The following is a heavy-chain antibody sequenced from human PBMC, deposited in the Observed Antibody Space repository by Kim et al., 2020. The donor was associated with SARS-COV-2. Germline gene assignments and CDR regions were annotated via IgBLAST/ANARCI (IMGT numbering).Heavy chain of an antibody. D-gene: IGHD2-2*01. CDR3: AKDAEDIVVVPAAINDFDD. CDR1: GFTFSSYG. Sequence: GGSLRLSCAASGFTFSSYGMHWVRQAPGKGLEWVAVISYDGSNKYYADSVKGRFTISRDNSKNTLYLQMNSLRAEDTAVYYCAKDAEDIVVVPAAINDFDDWGQGTLVTVSS. V-gene: IGHV3-30*18. J-gene: IGHJ4*02. CDR2: ISYDGSNK.